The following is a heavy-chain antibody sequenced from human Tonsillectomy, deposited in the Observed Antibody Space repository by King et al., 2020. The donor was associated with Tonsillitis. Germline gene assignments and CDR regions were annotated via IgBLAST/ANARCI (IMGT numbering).Heavy chain of an antibody. V-gene: IGHV4-59*08. J-gene: IGHJ4*02. Sequence: QLQESGPGLVKPSETLSLTCTVSGGSFNNFYWSWIRQPLGKGLEWIGYLYDTGTTNYNPSLESRVTISLDTSKNQFSLTLSSVTATDTAVYYCARHSNGDFASLDSWGQGTLVTVSS. CDR2: LYDTGTT. CDR3: ARHSNGDFASLDS. D-gene: IGHD4-17*01. CDR1: GGSFNNFY.